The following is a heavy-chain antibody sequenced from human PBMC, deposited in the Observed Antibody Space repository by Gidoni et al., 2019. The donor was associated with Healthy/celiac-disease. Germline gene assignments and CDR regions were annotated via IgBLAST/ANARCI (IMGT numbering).Heavy chain of an antibody. CDR3: AKDSVVRCSGYDYFDY. CDR1: GFTFSSYA. V-gene: IGHV3-23*01. Sequence: EVQLWESGGGLVQPGGSLRLSCAASGFTFSSYAMSWVRQVPGKGLEWVSAISGSGGSTYYADSVKFRFTISRDNSKNTLYLQMNSLRAEDTAVYYCAKDSVVRCSGYDYFDYWGQGTLVTVSS. D-gene: IGHD3-22*01. J-gene: IGHJ4*02. CDR2: ISGSGGST.